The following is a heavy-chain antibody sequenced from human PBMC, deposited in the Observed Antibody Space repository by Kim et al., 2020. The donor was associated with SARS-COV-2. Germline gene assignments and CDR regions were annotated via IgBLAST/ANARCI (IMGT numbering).Heavy chain of an antibody. Sequence: ADAVKGLFSISRDNSRNTVSLQMNMLTVEDTAVYYCSKGRSSGKVDWFDPWGQGTLVTVAS. V-gene: IGHV3-23*01. J-gene: IGHJ5*02. D-gene: IGHD5-12*01. CDR3: SKGRSSGKVDWFDP.